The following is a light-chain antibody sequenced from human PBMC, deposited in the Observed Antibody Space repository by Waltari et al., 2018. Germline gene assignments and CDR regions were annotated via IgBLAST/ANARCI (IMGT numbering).Light chain of an antibody. CDR3: QQRSNWVFT. V-gene: IGKV3-11*01. CDR1: QSVTSY. J-gene: IGKJ3*01. CDR2: DAS. Sequence: EIVLTQSPATLSLSPGERATLSCRASQSVTSYLAWYQQKPGQAPRLLIYDASNRATGIPARFSGSGSGTDFTFTISTLEPEDFAVYYCQQRSNWVFTFGPGTKVDIK.